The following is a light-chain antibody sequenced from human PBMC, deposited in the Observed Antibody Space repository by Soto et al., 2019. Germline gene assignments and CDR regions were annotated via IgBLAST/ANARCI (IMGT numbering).Light chain of an antibody. CDR3: QQYNNWPET. V-gene: IGKV3-15*01. CDR2: GAS. J-gene: IGKJ1*01. CDR1: QSVSSN. Sequence: EIVMTQSPATLSVSPGERATLSCRASQSVSSNLAWYQQKPGQAPRLLIYGASTRATGIPSRFSGSGSGTEFTLTSSGLQSEDVAVSYCQQYNNWPETFGQRTKVEIK.